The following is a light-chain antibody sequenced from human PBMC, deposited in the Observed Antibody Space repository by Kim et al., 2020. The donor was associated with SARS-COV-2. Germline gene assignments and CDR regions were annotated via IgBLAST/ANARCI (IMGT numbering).Light chain of an antibody. Sequence: ERATLTCRASQRVNSSYLAWYQHKPGQAPRLLIYGASSRATGIPDRFSGSGSGTDFTLTISRLEPEDIAVYYCQQYGSSPYTFGQGTKLEI. CDR1: QRVNSSY. CDR2: GAS. V-gene: IGKV3-20*01. J-gene: IGKJ2*01. CDR3: QQYGSSPYT.